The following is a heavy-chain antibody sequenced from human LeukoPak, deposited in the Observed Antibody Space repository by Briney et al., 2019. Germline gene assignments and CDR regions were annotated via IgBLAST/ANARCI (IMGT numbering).Heavy chain of an antibody. CDR2: IIPIFGTA. CDR1: GGTFSSYA. Sequence: SVKVSCKASGGTFSSYAISWVRQAPGQGLEWMGGIIPIFGTANYAQKFQGRVTITADESTSTAYMELSSLRSEDTAVYYCARAPTGEVAANDYWGQGTLVTVSS. J-gene: IGHJ4*02. CDR3: ARAPTGEVAANDY. D-gene: IGHD2-15*01. V-gene: IGHV1-69*01.